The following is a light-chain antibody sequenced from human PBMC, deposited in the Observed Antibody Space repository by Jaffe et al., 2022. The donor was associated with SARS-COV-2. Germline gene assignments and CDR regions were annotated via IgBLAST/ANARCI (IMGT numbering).Light chain of an antibody. CDR1: GSNIGNNY. CDR3: GTWDSSLSGGV. Sequence: QSVLTQPPSVSAAPGQKVTISCSGSGSNIGNNYVSWYQHLPGTAPKLLIYDNNKRPSGIPDRFSGSKSGTSATLGITGLQTGDEADYYCGTWDSSLSGGVFGGGTKLTVL. J-gene: IGLJ3*02. CDR2: DNN. V-gene: IGLV1-51*01.